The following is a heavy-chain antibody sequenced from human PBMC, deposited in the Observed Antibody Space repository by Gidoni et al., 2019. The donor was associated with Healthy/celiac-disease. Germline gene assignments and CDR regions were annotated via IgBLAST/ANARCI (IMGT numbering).Heavy chain of an antibody. CDR2: INPSGGST. Sequence: QVQLVQSGAEVKKPGASVKVSCRASGYTFTSYYMHWVRQAPGQGLEWMGIINPSGGSTSYAQKFQGRVTMTRDTSTSTVYMELSSLRSEDTAVYYCAREAIFRAFDIWGQGTMVTVSS. CDR3: AREAIFRAFDI. D-gene: IGHD3-9*01. CDR1: GYTFTSYY. J-gene: IGHJ3*02. V-gene: IGHV1-46*01.